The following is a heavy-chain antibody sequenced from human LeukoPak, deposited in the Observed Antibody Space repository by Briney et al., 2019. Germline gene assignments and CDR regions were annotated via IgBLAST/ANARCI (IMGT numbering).Heavy chain of an antibody. J-gene: IGHJ4*02. V-gene: IGHV4-59*01. CDR1: GGSISSYY. Sequence: KPSETLSLTCTVSGGSISSYYWTWLRQPPGKGLEWIGYIYYSGSTNYNPSLKSRVTISVDTSKNQFSLKLTSVTAADTAVYYCARGVNSGYFDYCGQGTLVTVSS. D-gene: IGHD1-26*01. CDR2: IYYSGST. CDR3: ARGVNSGYFDY.